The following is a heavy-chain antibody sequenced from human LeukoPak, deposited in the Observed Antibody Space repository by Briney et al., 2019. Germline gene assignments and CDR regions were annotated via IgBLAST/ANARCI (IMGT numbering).Heavy chain of an antibody. J-gene: IGHJ5*02. CDR3: AKDRFGIDP. CDR2: ISGGRT. CDR1: GFTFSDYN. D-gene: IGHD3-10*01. Sequence: GGSLRLSCAASGFTFSDYNMNWVRQAPGKGLQWVSAISGGRTYYADSVKGRFTISRDNSKNTVFLQMDSLRAEDTAVYYCAKDRFGIDPWGQGTRVTVSS. V-gene: IGHV3-23*01.